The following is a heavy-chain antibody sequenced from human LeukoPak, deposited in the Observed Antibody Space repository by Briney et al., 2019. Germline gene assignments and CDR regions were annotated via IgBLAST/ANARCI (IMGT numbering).Heavy chain of an antibody. V-gene: IGHV3-48*03. Sequence: GGSLRLSCAASGFTFSSYEMNWVRQAPGKGLEWVSYISSSGSTIYYADSVKGRFTISRDNAKNSLYLQMNSLRAEDTAVYYCARENWNSDYWGQGTLVIVSS. J-gene: IGHJ4*02. D-gene: IGHD1-1*01. CDR2: ISSSGSTI. CDR1: GFTFSSYE. CDR3: ARENWNSDY.